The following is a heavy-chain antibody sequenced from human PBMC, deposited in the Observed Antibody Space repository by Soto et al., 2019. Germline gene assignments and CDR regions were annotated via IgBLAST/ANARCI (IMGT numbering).Heavy chain of an antibody. CDR1: GYSFGAYW. Sequence: PGESLKISCQGSGYSFGAYWIGWVRQMPGKGLEWMGIIFPGDSDTRYRPSFQGQVTISVDTSINTAYLQWSSLKASDTSIYFCARRSIIGTPPDYWGQGTQVTVSS. J-gene: IGHJ4*02. V-gene: IGHV5-51*01. CDR2: IFPGDSDT. CDR3: ARRSIIGTPPDY. D-gene: IGHD1-7*01.